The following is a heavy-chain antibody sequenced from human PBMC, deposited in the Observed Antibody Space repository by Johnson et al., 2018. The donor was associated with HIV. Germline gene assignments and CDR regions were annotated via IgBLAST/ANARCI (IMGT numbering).Heavy chain of an antibody. D-gene: IGHD3-3*01. J-gene: IGHJ3*02. V-gene: IGHV3-73*01. CDR1: GFTFSGSA. CDR3: TTSVLQFLEWSQEAFDI. CDR2: IRSKANSYAT. Sequence: EVQLVESGGRVVRPGDSLRLSCAASGFTFSGSAMHWVRQASGKGLEWVGRIRSKANSYATAYAASVKGRFTISRDDSKNMLYLQMNSLKTEDTAVFYCTTSVLQFLEWSQEAFDIWGQGTEVTVSS.